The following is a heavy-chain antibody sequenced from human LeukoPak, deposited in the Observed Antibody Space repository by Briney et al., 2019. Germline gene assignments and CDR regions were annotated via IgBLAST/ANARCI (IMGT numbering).Heavy chain of an antibody. Sequence: AGGSLRLSCEASGFTFSSFGMHWVRQAPGKGLEWVAVISYDGSNKYYADSVKGRFTISRDNSKNTLYLQMNSLRVEDTAVYYCGRDLIGTAASWDSWGQGTLVTVSS. CDR1: GFTFSSFG. J-gene: IGHJ4*02. D-gene: IGHD6-25*01. V-gene: IGHV3-33*05. CDR2: ISYDGSNK. CDR3: GRDLIGTAASWDS.